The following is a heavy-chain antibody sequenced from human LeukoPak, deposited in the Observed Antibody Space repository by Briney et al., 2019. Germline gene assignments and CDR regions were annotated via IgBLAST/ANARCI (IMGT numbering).Heavy chain of an antibody. Sequence: PSETLSLTCTVSGYSISSGYYWGWIRQPPGKGLEWIGSIYHSGRTYYNPSLKSRVTISVDTSKNQFSLKLSSVTAADTAVYYCARDRRFNYYDLSPPQHWGQGTLVTVSS. D-gene: IGHD3-22*01. V-gene: IGHV4-38-2*02. J-gene: IGHJ1*01. CDR2: IYHSGRT. CDR3: ARDRRFNYYDLSPPQH. CDR1: GYSISSGYY.